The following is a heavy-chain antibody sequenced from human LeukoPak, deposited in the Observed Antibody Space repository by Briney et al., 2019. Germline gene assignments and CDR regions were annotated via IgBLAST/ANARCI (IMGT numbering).Heavy chain of an antibody. CDR3: APIKAGIAAAGTAYFQH. V-gene: IGHV3-30-3*01. J-gene: IGHJ1*01. D-gene: IGHD6-13*01. Sequence: PGGSLRLSCAASGFTFSSHAMHWVRQAPGKGLEWVAVVSYDGSNKYYADSVKGRFTISRDNSKNTLYLQMNSLRAEDAAVYYCAPIKAGIAAAGTAYFQHWGQGTLVTVSS. CDR2: VSYDGSNK. CDR1: GFTFSSHA.